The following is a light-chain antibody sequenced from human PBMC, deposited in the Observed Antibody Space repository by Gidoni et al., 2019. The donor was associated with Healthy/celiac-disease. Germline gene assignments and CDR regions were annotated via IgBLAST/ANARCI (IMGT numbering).Light chain of an antibody. V-gene: IGKV3-20*01. CDR1: QSVSSSY. CDR3: QQYGSSQGYT. Sequence: EIVLTQSPGTLSLSPGEGATLSCRASQSVSSSYLAWYQQKPGQAPRLLIYGASSRATGIPDRFSGSGSGTDFTLTISRLEPEDFAVYYCQQYGSSQGYTFGQGTKLEIK. CDR2: GAS. J-gene: IGKJ2*01.